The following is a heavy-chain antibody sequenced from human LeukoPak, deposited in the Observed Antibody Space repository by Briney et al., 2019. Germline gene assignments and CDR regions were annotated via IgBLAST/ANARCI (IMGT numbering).Heavy chain of an antibody. V-gene: IGHV3-74*01. Sequence: GGSLRLSCVVSGLTFNTNWMHWVRQAPGKGLVWVSRISGDGSVTNYADSVKGRFTITRDNAKNTLYLQINSLRDEDTAMYFCARGMSGSSCLDYWGQGTPVTVSS. J-gene: IGHJ4*02. CDR2: ISGDGSVT. CDR1: GLTFNTNW. D-gene: IGHD1-26*01. CDR3: ARGMSGSSCLDY.